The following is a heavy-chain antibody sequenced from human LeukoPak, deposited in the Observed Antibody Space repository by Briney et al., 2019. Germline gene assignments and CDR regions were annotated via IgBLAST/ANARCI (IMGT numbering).Heavy chain of an antibody. J-gene: IGHJ4*02. CDR2: INHSGST. V-gene: IGHV4-34*01. CDR1: GGSYIGYY. D-gene: IGHD2-2*01. CDR3: ASGYQLPYY. Sequence: PSETLSLTCAVYGGSYIGYYWSWIRQPPGKGLEWIGEINHSGSTNYNPSLKSRVTVSVDTSKNQFSLKLSAVTAADTAVYYCASGYQLPYYWGQGTLVTVSS.